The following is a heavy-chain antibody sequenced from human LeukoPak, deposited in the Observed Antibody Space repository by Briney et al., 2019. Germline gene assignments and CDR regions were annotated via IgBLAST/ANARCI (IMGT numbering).Heavy chain of an antibody. D-gene: IGHD3-22*01. CDR3: AREGDSSAAYAFDI. Sequence: PSQTLSLTCTVSGGSISSGGYYWSWIRQHPGKGLGWIGYIYYSGSTYYNPSLKSRVTISVDTSKNQFSLKLSSVTAADTAVYYCAREGDSSAAYAFDIWGQGTMVTVSS. CDR1: GGSISSGGYY. V-gene: IGHV4-31*03. J-gene: IGHJ3*02. CDR2: IYYSGST.